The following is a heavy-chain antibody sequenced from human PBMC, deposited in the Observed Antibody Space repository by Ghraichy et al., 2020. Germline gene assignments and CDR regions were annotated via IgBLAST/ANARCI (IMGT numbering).Heavy chain of an antibody. D-gene: IGHD3-16*01. V-gene: IGHV4-31*03. Sequence: SETLSLTCTVSGGSVSSDDYYWSWLRPHQGKGWEWIVYICYTGTTYSNPSFKSRLTISVDTYKNQFSMKLSAVTAADTAVYYCARMGLSYMDVWGKGTTVTVSS. CDR3: ARMGLSYMDV. CDR1: GGSVSSDDYY. J-gene: IGHJ6*03. CDR2: ICYTGTT.